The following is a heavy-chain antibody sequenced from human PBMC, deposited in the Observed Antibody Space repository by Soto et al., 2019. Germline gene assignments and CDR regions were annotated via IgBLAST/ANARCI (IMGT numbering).Heavy chain of an antibody. CDR1: GVSISSGDYY. CDR3: ARAPWDSRYFDY. Sequence: PSETLSLTCTVSGVSISSGDYYWSWIRQPPGKGLEWIGYIYYSGSTYYNPSLKSRVTISVDTSKNQFSLKLSSVTAADTAVYYCARAPWDSRYFDYWGQGTLVTVSS. J-gene: IGHJ4*02. V-gene: IGHV4-30-4*01. CDR2: IYYSGST. D-gene: IGHD3-22*01.